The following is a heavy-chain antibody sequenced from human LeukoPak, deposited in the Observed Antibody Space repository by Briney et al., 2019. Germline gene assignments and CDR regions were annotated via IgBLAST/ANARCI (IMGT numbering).Heavy chain of an antibody. CDR1: GFTFSDYY. J-gene: IGHJ5*02. CDR2: ISSSGSTI. V-gene: IGHV3-11*01. D-gene: IGHD6-13*01. CDR3: ARDIIAAAGTRWFDP. Sequence: PGGSLRLSCAASGFTFSDYYMSWIRQAPGKGLEWVSYISSSGSTIYYADSVKGRFTISRDNAKNSLYLQMNSLRAEDTAVYYCARDIIAAAGTRWFDPWGQGTLVTVSS.